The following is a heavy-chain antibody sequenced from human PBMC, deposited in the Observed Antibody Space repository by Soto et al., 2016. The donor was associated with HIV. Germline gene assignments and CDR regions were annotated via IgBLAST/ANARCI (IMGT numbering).Heavy chain of an antibody. CDR3: ARGHGTLVRGVIPYYYMDV. J-gene: IGHJ6*03. V-gene: IGHV1-2*02. D-gene: IGHD3-10*01. Sequence: QVQLVQSGAEVKKPGASVKVSCKASGYTFTGYYMHWVRQAPGQGLEWMGWINPNSGGTNYAQKFQGRVTMTRDTSISTAYMEVTRLKSDDTAVYFCARGHGTLVRGVIPYYYMDVWGKGTTVTVSS. CDR1: GYTFTGYY. CDR2: INPNSGGT.